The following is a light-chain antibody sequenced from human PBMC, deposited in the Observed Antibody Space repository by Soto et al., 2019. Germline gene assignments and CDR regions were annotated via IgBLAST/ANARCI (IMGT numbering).Light chain of an antibody. Sequence: EIVMTQSPATLSVSPGERATLSCRASQTVTSGYLAWYQQKPGQAPRLLIYGVSTGATGIPDRFSGSGSGTDFTLTISRLEPEDFAVYSCQQYTTLPPTFGGGTKVDIK. CDR3: QQYTTLPPT. CDR1: QTVTSGY. CDR2: GVS. J-gene: IGKJ4*01. V-gene: IGKV3-20*01.